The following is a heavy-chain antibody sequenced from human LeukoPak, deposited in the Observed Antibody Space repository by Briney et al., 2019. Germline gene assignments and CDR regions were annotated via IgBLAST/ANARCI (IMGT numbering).Heavy chain of an antibody. CDR2: IDSDGRIT. J-gene: IGHJ3*02. Sequence: GGSLRLPCAASGFTFSSHWVHWVRQAPGKGLVWVSRIDSDGRITTYADSVKGRFTISRDNAKNTLYLQMNTLRDEDTAVYYCARAKRTTLTVFDIWGQGTMVTVSS. CDR3: ARAKRTTLTVFDI. CDR1: GFTFSSHW. D-gene: IGHD4-17*01. V-gene: IGHV3-74*01.